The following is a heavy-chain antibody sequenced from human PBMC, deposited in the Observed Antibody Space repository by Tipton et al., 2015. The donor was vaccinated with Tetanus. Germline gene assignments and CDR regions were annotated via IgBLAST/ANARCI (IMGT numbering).Heavy chain of an antibody. D-gene: IGHD2-2*01. CDR1: GYTFTSYG. CDR2: ISAYNGNT. Sequence: QLVQSGAEVKKPGASVKVSCKASGYTFTSYGISWVRQAPGQGLEWMGWISAYNGNTNYAQKLQGRVTMTTDTSTSTAYMELRSLRSDDTAVYYCALQRYCSSTNCHSPEGNYYYYYGMDVWGQGTTVTVSS. CDR3: ALQRYCSSTNCHSPEGNYYYYYGMDV. J-gene: IGHJ6*02. V-gene: IGHV1-18*01.